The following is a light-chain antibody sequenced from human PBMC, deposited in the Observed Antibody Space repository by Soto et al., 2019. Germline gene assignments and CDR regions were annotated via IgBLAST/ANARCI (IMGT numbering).Light chain of an antibody. Sequence: QPVLTQPPSASGTPGQRVTISCSGSTSNIGSKTVSWYQQLPGSAPRVLIYNNNERPSGVPDRFSGSKSGTSASLAISGLQSEDEADYYCCSYAGSYTRVFGTGTKLTVL. CDR1: TSNIGSKT. V-gene: IGLV1-44*01. CDR2: NNN. J-gene: IGLJ1*01. CDR3: CSYAGSYTRV.